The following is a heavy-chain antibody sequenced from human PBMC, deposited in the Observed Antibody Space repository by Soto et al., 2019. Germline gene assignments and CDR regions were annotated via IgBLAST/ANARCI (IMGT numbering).Heavy chain of an antibody. Sequence: SETLSLTCTVSGGSIGSSTYYWGWIRQPPGKGLEWIGSIYYSGSTYYNPSLKSRVTISVDKSKNQFSLKLSSVTAADTAVYYCAREGSSWGRGDATYYFDYWGQGTLVTVSS. D-gene: IGHD6-13*01. V-gene: IGHV4-39*07. CDR2: IYYSGST. CDR1: GGSIGSSTYY. CDR3: AREGSSWGRGDATYYFDY. J-gene: IGHJ4*02.